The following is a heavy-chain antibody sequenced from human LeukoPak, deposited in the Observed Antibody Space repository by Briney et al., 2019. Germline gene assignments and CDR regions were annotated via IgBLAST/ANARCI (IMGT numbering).Heavy chain of an antibody. Sequence: PSETLSLTCTVSGGSISSGSYYWSWIRQPAGKGLEWIGRIYTSGSTNYNPSLKSRVTISVDTSKNQFSLKLSSVTAADTAVYYCARGPIAASPLDYWGQGTLVTVSS. CDR2: IYTSGST. V-gene: IGHV4-61*02. D-gene: IGHD6-6*01. J-gene: IGHJ4*02. CDR1: GGSISSGSYY. CDR3: ARGPIAASPLDY.